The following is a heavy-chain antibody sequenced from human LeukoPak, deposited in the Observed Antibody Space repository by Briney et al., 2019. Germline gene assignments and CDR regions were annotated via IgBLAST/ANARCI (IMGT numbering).Heavy chain of an antibody. CDR2: INRSGTT. CDR3: ARGGYSYALRNWFDP. D-gene: IGHD5-18*01. CDR1: GGIFNGYY. J-gene: IGHJ5*02. V-gene: IGHV4-34*01. Sequence: SETLSLTCAVYGGIFNGYYWSWIRQPPGKGLEWIGEINRSGTTNYNPTLKSRVTISVDTSKNQFSLKLSSVTAADTAVYYCARGGYSYALRNWFDPWGQGTLVTVSS.